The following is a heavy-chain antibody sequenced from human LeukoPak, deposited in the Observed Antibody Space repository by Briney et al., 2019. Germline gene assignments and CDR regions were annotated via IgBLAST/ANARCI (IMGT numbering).Heavy chain of an antibody. CDR3: TRYSSGTPYYFEY. D-gene: IGHD6-19*01. Sequence: GGSLRLSCAASGFTFSNAWVSWVRQAPGKGLEWVSLLKSKTAGGTTEYGAPVKGRFTISRDDSKNTLYLQMNSLKTEDTAVYYCTRYSSGTPYYFEYWGQGTLVTVSS. V-gene: IGHV3-15*01. CDR2: LKSKTAGGTT. J-gene: IGHJ4*02. CDR1: GFTFSNAW.